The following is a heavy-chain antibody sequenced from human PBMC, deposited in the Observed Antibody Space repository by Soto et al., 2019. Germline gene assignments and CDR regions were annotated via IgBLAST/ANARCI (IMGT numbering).Heavy chain of an antibody. CDR1: GGSIGSYY. CDR2: IYYSGST. D-gene: IGHD3-3*01. CDR3: ARGGWRQIDY. V-gene: IGHV4-59*08. J-gene: IGHJ4*01. Sequence: QVQLQESGPGLVKPSETLSLTCSVSGGSIGSYYWSWIRQPPGKGLEWIGYIYYSGSTNYNPSLKRRVTISVDTSKNQFSLKLSSVTAADTAVYYCARGGWRQIDYWGQEPWSPSPQ.